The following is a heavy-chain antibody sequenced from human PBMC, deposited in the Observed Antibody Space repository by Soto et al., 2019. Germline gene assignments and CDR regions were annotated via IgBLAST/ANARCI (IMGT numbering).Heavy chain of an antibody. D-gene: IGHD3-22*01. Sequence: SETLSLTCAASGGSFTSNNRWSWVRPPPEQRLEWIGESYRTGSTNYNQSLKSRVTISLDKSENQFSMQMTSLTAEDTAVYYCASRDPGSSVDYWGQGTVVTVSS. V-gene: IGHV4-4*02. J-gene: IGHJ4*02. CDR2: SYRTGST. CDR3: ASRDPGSSVDY. CDR1: GGSFTSNNR.